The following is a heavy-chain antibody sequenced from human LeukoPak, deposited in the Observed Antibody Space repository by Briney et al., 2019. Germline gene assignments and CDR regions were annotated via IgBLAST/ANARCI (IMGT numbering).Heavy chain of an antibody. CDR1: GFSFSSYS. CDR2: ISISNTYI. CDR3: AKGSGSYYYYYYMDV. Sequence: GGSLRLSCAASGFSFSSYSMNWVRQAPGNGLEWVSSISISNTYIYYVDSVKGRFTISRDNAKNSLYLQMNSLRAEDTAVYYCAKGSGSYYYYYYMDVWGKGTTVTVSS. J-gene: IGHJ6*03. D-gene: IGHD1-26*01. V-gene: IGHV3-21*04.